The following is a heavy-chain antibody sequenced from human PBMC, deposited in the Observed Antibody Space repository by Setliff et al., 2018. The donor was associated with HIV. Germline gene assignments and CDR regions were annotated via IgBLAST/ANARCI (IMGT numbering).Heavy chain of an antibody. CDR2: IKQGGTEN. CDR1: GFTFRSHW. D-gene: IGHD6-19*01. Sequence: PGGSLRLSCAASGFTFRSHWMSWVRQAPGKGLEWVANIKQGGTENYSVDSVKGRFTISRDNPKNILYLQMNRLRADDTAVYYCAKWRVSSGWYGKWFDPWGQGTLVTVSS. V-gene: IGHV3-7*01. J-gene: IGHJ5*02. CDR3: AKWRVSSGWYGKWFDP.